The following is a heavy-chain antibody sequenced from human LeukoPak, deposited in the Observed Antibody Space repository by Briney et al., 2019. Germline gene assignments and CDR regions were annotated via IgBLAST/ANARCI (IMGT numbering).Heavy chain of an antibody. CDR3: ARGLRSYYYGSGRFYYFDY. CDR1: GFTFSSYS. CDR2: ISSSSSYI. Sequence: GGSLRLSCAASGFTFSSYSMNWVRQAPGKGLEWVSSISSSSSYIYYADSVKGRFTISRDNAKNSLYLQMNSLRAEDTAVYYCARGLRSYYYGSGRFYYFDYWGQGTLVTVSS. J-gene: IGHJ4*02. V-gene: IGHV3-21*01. D-gene: IGHD3-10*01.